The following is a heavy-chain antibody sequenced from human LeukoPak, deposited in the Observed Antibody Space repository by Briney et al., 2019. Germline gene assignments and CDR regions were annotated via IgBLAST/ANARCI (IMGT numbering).Heavy chain of an antibody. CDR1: GYSISSSYY. D-gene: IGHD3-3*01. CDR2: IYHSGST. Sequence: SETLSLTCTVSGYSISSSYYWGWIRQPPGKGLEWIGSIYHSGSTYYNPSLKSRVTISVDTSKNQFSLKLSSATAADTAVYYCAREPALEGYWGQGTLVTVSS. J-gene: IGHJ4*02. CDR3: AREPALEGY. V-gene: IGHV4-38-2*02.